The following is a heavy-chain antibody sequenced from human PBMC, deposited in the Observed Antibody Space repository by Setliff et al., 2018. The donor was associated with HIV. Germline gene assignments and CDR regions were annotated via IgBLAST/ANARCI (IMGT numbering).Heavy chain of an antibody. D-gene: IGHD1-26*01. J-gene: IGHJ6*02. CDR2: IHTNTGDP. Sequence: ASVKVSCKASGGTFSSYAISWVRQAPGQGLEWMGGIHTNTGDPTYAQGFTGRFVFSFDTSVSTAYLQISSLKAEDTAVYYCAARGEQLYYYGMDVWGQGTTVTVSS. V-gene: IGHV7-4-1*02. CDR3: AARGEQLYYYGMDV. CDR1: GGTFSSYA.